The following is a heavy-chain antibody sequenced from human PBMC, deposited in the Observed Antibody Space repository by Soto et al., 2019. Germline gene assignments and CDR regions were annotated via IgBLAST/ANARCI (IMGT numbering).Heavy chain of an antibody. CDR1: GGSIKSGGYY. Sequence: PSETLSLTCNVSGGSIKSGGYYWGWIRQPPGKGLEWIGYIHYRGRTSYNPSLESRASISLDTSGQHFSLKLTAVTAADTAVYYCARFRDALGFDSWGQGTLVTVSS. V-gene: IGHV4-31*03. D-gene: IGHD2-2*01. J-gene: IGHJ4*02. CDR2: IHYRGRT. CDR3: ARFRDALGFDS.